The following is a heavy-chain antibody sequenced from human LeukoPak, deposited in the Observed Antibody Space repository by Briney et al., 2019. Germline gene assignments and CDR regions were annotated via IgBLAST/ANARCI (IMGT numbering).Heavy chain of an antibody. J-gene: IGHJ4*02. Sequence: ASVKVSCKASGYTFTSYGISWVRQAPGQGLEWMGWISAYNGNTNYAQKLQGRVTMTTDTSTSTAYMELRSLRSDDTAVYYCARAPPSLYYDILTGYDYWGQGTLVTVSS. CDR2: ISAYNGNT. CDR3: ARAPPSLYYDILTGYDY. D-gene: IGHD3-9*01. V-gene: IGHV1-18*01. CDR1: GYTFTSYG.